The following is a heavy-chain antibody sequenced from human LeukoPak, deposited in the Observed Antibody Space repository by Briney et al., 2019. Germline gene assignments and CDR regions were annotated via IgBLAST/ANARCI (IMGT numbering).Heavy chain of an antibody. Sequence: GGSLRLSCVASGFSLSGYWMYWVRQAPGKGLMYISRNNGDGSTTNYADVVKGRFTMSRDNVKNTLYLQMNSLRVEDTAVYYCARDGGSSYGFLSYWGQGTLVTVSS. D-gene: IGHD5-18*01. CDR2: NNGDGSTT. J-gene: IGHJ4*02. V-gene: IGHV3-74*01. CDR1: GFSLSGYW. CDR3: ARDGGSSYGFLSY.